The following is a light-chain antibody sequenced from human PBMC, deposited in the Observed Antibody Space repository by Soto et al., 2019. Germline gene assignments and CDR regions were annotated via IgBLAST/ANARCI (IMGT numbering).Light chain of an antibody. CDR3: QSYDSCRSGYV. CDR2: GNN. J-gene: IGLJ1*01. V-gene: IGLV1-40*01. Sequence: VLTQPPSVSWAPGQRVTISCTGSSANIGAAYNVDWYQQLPGTAPKLLIYGNNRRPSGGPARSADSKSGPSASLAIAGLQAEDECDYYRQSYDSCRSGYVFGTGTKATVL. CDR1: SANIGAAYN.